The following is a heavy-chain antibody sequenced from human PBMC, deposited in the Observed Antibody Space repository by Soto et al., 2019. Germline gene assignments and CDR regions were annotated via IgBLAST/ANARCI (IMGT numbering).Heavy chain of an antibody. CDR2: YRDKAQGHST. D-gene: IGHD3-22*01. CDR3: VRATYFSYCSGYTGCFDY. J-gene: IGHJ4*02. V-gene: IGHV3-72*01. CDR1: GVTLSEHC. Sequence: GSLRLSCAGPGVTLSEHCIAWARQAPGKGMEWVGRYRDKAQGHSTAYAASVKGSFTTSSDDSKNSVYLQMNSLKTADTAVYYCVRATYFSYCSGYTGCFDYSSQGSPVTV.